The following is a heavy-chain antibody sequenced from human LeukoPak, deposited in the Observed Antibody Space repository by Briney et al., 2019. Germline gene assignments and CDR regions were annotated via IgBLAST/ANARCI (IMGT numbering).Heavy chain of an antibody. J-gene: IGHJ4*02. Sequence: PGGSLRLSCAASGFTFSSYAMSWVRQAPGKGLEWVSAISGSGGSTYYADSVKGRFTISRDNSKNTLYLQMNSLRAEDTAVYYCAKDLGCYDSSGYFGYWGQGTLVTVSS. CDR3: AKDLGCYDSSGYFGY. CDR2: ISGSGGST. D-gene: IGHD3-22*01. V-gene: IGHV3-23*01. CDR1: GFTFSSYA.